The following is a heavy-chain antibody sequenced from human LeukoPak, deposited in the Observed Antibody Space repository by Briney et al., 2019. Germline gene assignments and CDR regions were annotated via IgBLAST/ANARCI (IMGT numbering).Heavy chain of an antibody. V-gene: IGHV4-34*01. CDR1: GGSFSGYY. J-gene: IGHJ4*02. Sequence: SETLSLTCAVYGGSFSGYYWSWIRQPPGKGLEWIGEINHSGSTNYNPSLKSRVTISVDTSKNQFSLKLSSVTAADTAVYYCARSLTVGATPYWGQGTLVTVSS. CDR2: INHSGST. D-gene: IGHD1-26*01. CDR3: ARSLTVGATPY.